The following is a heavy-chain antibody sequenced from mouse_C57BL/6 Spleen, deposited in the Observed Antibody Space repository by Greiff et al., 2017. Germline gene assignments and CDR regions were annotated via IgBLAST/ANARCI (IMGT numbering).Heavy chain of an antibody. CDR1: GFSLTSSG. Sequence: VMLVESGPGLVAPSQSLSISCTVSGFSLTSSGVDWVRQPPGQGLAWLGVIWGGGSTHYNSALMSRQSISKDTSKSQVFLKMNSLQTDDTAMYYCAKQGQGFAYWGQGTLVTVSA. J-gene: IGHJ3*01. D-gene: IGHD3-3*01. CDR2: IWGGGST. CDR3: AKQGQGFAY. V-gene: IGHV2-9*01.